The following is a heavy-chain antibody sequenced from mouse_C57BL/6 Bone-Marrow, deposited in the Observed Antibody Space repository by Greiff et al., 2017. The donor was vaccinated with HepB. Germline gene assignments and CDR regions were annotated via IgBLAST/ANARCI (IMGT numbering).Heavy chain of an antibody. J-gene: IGHJ2*01. CDR3: ARPLTGTGGYYFDY. V-gene: IGHV5-6*01. Sequence: EVQLVESGGDLVKPGGSLKLSCAASGFTFSSYGMSWVRQTPDKRLEWVATISSGGSYTYYPDSVKGRFTISRDNAKNTLYLQMSSLKSEDTAMYYCARPLTGTGGYYFDYWGQGTTLTVSS. CDR1: GFTFSSYG. CDR2: ISSGGSYT. D-gene: IGHD4-1*01.